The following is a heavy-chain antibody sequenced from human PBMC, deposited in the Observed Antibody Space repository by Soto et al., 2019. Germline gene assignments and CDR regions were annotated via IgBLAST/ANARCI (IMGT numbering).Heavy chain of an antibody. J-gene: IGHJ4*02. CDR3: ARDPYGSGSYYNSYFDY. CDR2: ISSSSSYI. CDR1: GFTFSSYS. V-gene: IGHV3-21*01. D-gene: IGHD3-10*01. Sequence: PGGSLRLSCAASGFTFSSYSMNWVRQAPGKGLEWVSSISSSSSYIYYADSVKGRFTISRDNAKNSLYLQMNSLRAEDTAVYYCARDPYGSGSYYNSYFDYWGQGTLVTVS.